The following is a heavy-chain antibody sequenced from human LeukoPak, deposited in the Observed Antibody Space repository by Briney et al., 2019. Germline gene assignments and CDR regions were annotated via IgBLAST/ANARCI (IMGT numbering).Heavy chain of an antibody. CDR2: MSYSGST. V-gene: IGHV4-59*01. CDR3: ARGAPSSFEY. D-gene: IGHD3-16*01. J-gene: IGHJ4*02. Sequence: PSETLSLTCTVSGGSISSYYWSWIRQPPGKGLEWVAYMSYSGSTNYNPSLTSRVAISVDTSKNQFALNLTSVTAADTAVYYCARGAPSSFEYWGQGTLVTVSS. CDR1: GGSISSYY.